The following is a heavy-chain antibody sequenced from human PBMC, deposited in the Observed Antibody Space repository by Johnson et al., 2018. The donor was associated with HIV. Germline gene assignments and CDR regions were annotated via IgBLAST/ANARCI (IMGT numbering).Heavy chain of an antibody. D-gene: IGHD2-21*02. V-gene: IGHV3-66*01. CDR1: GFTVSSNY. CDR3: ARGGGGTVVVTIGGAFDI. J-gene: IGHJ3*02. CDR2: IFSGGST. Sequence: VQLVESGGGLVQPGGSLRLSCAASGFTVSSNYMTWVRQAPGKGLEWVSVIFSGGSTYYADSVKGRFTISRDNSKNTPYLQMNSLRAEDTAVYYCARGGGGTVVVTIGGAFDIWGQGTMVTVSS.